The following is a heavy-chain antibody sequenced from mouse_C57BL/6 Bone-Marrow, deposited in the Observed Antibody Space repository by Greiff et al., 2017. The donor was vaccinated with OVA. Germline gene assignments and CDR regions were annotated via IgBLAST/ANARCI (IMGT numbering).Heavy chain of an antibody. CDR3: ARFPTVPGFDY. J-gene: IGHJ2*01. D-gene: IGHD1-1*01. V-gene: IGHV7-3*01. Sequence: EVHLVESGGGLVQPGGSLSLSCAASGFTFTDYYMSWVRQPPGKALEWLGFIRNKANGYTTEYSASVKGRFTISRDNSQSILYLQMNALRAEDSATYYCARFPTVPGFDYWGQGTTLTVSS. CDR2: IRNKANGYTT. CDR1: GFTFTDYY.